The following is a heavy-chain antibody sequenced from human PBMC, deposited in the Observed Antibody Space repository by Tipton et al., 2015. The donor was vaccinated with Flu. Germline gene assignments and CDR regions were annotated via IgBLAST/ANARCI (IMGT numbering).Heavy chain of an antibody. CDR1: GYSISSRYY. D-gene: IGHD3-10*01. V-gene: IGHV4-38-2*02. CDR3: ATTTYYYGSGSHDY. CDR2: VYHGGTT. J-gene: IGHJ4*02. Sequence: LRLSCTVSGYSISSRYYWGWIRQPPGKGLEWIGCVYHGGTTYYIPSLKSRVAISLDTFNNQFSLKLTSVTAADTAVYYCATTTYYYGSGSHDYWGQGTLVTVSS.